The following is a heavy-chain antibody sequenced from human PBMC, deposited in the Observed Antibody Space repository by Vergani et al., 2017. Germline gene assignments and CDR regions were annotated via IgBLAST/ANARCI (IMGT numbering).Heavy chain of an antibody. V-gene: IGHV3-30-3*01. CDR1: GFTFSSYA. Sequence: QVQLVESGGGVVQPGRSLRLSCAASGFTFSSYAMHWVRQAPGKGLEWVAVISYDGSNKYYADSVKGRITISRDNSKNTLYLQMNSLRAEETAVYYCARGASGDYVSSFDYWGQGTLVTVSS. CDR2: ISYDGSNK. D-gene: IGHD4-17*01. CDR3: ARGASGDYVSSFDY. J-gene: IGHJ4*02.